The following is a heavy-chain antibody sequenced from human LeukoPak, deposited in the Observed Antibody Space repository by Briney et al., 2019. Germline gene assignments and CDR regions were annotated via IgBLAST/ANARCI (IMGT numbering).Heavy chain of an antibody. V-gene: IGHV4-39*01. D-gene: IGHD3-9*01. Sequence: SSETLSLTCTVSGGSISSSSYYWGWIRQPPGKGLEWMGSIYYSGSTYSNPSLQSRVTISVDTSKNQFSLKLNSVTAADTAVYYCARYRYFDWLSSGNFDYWGQGTLVTVSS. J-gene: IGHJ4*02. CDR3: ARYRYFDWLSSGNFDY. CDR2: IYYSGST. CDR1: GGSISSSSYY.